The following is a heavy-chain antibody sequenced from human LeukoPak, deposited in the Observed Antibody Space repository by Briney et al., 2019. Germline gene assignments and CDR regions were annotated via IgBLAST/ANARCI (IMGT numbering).Heavy chain of an antibody. Sequence: SETLSLTCAVYGGSFSGYYWSWIRQPPGKGLEWIGSIYHSGSTYYNPSLKSRVTISVDTSKNQFSLKLSSVTAADTAVYYCAREPSEGWFDPWGQGTLVTVSS. CDR2: IYHSGST. CDR3: AREPSEGWFDP. D-gene: IGHD1-14*01. V-gene: IGHV4-34*01. J-gene: IGHJ5*02. CDR1: GGSFSGYY.